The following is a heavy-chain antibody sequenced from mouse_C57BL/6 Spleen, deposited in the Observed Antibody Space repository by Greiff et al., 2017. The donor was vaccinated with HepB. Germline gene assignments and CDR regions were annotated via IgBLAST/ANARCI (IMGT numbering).Heavy chain of an antibody. CDR2: INPNNGGT. CDR3: ARAYPSMDY. CDR1: GYTFTDYY. V-gene: IGHV1-26*01. Sequence: VQLQQSGPELVKPGASVKISCKASGYTFTDYYMNWVKQSHGKSLEWIGDINPNNGGTSYNQKFKGKATLTVDKSSSTAYMELRSLTSEDSAVYYCARAYPSMDYWGQGTSVTVSS. J-gene: IGHJ4*01. D-gene: IGHD2-10*01.